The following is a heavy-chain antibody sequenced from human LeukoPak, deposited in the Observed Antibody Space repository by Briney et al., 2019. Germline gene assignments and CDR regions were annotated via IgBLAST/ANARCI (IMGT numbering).Heavy chain of an antibody. J-gene: IGHJ4*02. V-gene: IGHV3-66*01. CDR2: IYSGGST. CDR3: AKNDILTGYYPTFDY. CDR1: GFTVSSNY. D-gene: IGHD3-9*01. Sequence: QAGGSLRLSCAASGFTVSSNYMSWVRQAPGKGLEWVSVIYSGGSTYYADSVKGRSTISRDNSKNTLYLQMNSLRAEDTAVYYCAKNDILTGYYPTFDYWGQGTLVTASS.